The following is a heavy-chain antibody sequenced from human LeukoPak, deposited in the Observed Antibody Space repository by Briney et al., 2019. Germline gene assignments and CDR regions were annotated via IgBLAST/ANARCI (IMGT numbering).Heavy chain of an antibody. J-gene: IGHJ6*02. V-gene: IGHV3-21*01. CDR1: GFTFSSYS. Sequence: PGGSLRLSCAASGFTFSSYSMNWVRQAPGKGLEWVSSISSSSSYIYYADSVKGRFTISRDNAKNSLYLQMNSLRAEDTAVYYCAGAHVDTAMVYYYYYGMDVWGQGTTVTVSS. CDR2: ISSSSSYI. D-gene: IGHD5-18*01. CDR3: AGAHVDTAMVYYYYYGMDV.